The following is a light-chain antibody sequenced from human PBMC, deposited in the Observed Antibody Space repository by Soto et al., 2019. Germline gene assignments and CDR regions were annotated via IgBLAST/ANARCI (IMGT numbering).Light chain of an antibody. CDR3: SSYVGSNNFPYV. V-gene: IGLV2-8*01. CDR2: EVD. J-gene: IGLJ1*01. CDR1: SSDVGGYNY. Sequence: QSALTQPPCASGSPGQSVTISCTGTSSDVGGYNYVSWYQHHPGKAPKLIIYEVDERPSGVPDRFSGSKSGNTASLTVSGLQAEDEADYYCSSYVGSNNFPYVFGTGTKLTVL.